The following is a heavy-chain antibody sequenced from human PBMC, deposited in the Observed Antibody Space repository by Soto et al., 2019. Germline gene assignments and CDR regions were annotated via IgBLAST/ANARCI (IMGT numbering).Heavy chain of an antibody. J-gene: IGHJ6*02. CDR1: GGSISSYY. D-gene: IGHD3-10*01. CDR3: ARDPGPGSGSYWGEDYYYYGMDV. Sequence: PSETLSLTCTVSGGSISSYYWSWIRQPPGKGLEWIGYIYYSGSTNYNPSLKSRVTISVDTSKNQFSLKLSSVTAADTAVYYCARDPGPGSGSYWGEDYYYYGMDVWGQGTTVTVSS. V-gene: IGHV4-59*01. CDR2: IYYSGST.